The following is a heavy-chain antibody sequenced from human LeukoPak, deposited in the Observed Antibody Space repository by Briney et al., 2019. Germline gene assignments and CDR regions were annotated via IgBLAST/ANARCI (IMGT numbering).Heavy chain of an antibody. D-gene: IGHD3-10*01. Sequence: SETLSLTCTVSGGSISSSSYYWGWIRQPPGKGLEWIGSIYYSGSTYYNPSLKSRVTISVDTSKNQFSLKLSSVTAADTAVCYCARQRVGMVRGVTRSDYFDYWGQGTLVTVSS. V-gene: IGHV4-39*01. J-gene: IGHJ4*02. CDR1: GGSISSSSYY. CDR2: IYYSGST. CDR3: ARQRVGMVRGVTRSDYFDY.